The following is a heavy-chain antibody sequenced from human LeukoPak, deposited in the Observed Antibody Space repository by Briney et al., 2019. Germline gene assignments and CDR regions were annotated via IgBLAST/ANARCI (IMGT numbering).Heavy chain of an antibody. Sequence: GGSLRLSCVGSGFTFRSHAMSWVRQAPEKGLEFVSGIYENGGTTYYADSVKGRFTVSRDNSKNTLYLQMNSLRAEDTAIYYCAKQWGTSWYYFDYWGQGTLVTVSS. J-gene: IGHJ4*02. D-gene: IGHD6-13*01. V-gene: IGHV3-23*01. CDR3: AKQWGTSWYYFDY. CDR2: IYENGGTT. CDR1: GFTFRSHA.